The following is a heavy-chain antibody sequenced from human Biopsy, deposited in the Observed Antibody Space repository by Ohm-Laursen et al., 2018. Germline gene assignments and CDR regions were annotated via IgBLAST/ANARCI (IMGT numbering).Heavy chain of an antibody. CDR3: ARGYSRRVSIFEASIYWFDT. V-gene: IGHV1-8*01. CDR1: GYSFSTYD. D-gene: IGHD6-6*01. CDR2: MIPSSGKT. Sequence: GASVKVSCKVSGYSFSTYDVNWVRQARGQGLEWMGWMIPSSGKTGYAQRFQGRVTLTMNTSISTAYVELSGLRSKDTAVYFCARGYSRRVSIFEASIYWFDTWGQGTLVTVSS. J-gene: IGHJ5*02.